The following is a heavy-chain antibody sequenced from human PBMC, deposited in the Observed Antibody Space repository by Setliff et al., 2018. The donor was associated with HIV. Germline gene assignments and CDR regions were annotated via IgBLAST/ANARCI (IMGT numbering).Heavy chain of an antibody. CDR3: ARASSGYDAFDI. V-gene: IGHV1-69*05. D-gene: IGHD3-22*01. J-gene: IGHJ3*02. CDR2: IIPAFGTA. CDR1: GDTLSIHP. Sequence: SVKVSCKASGDTLSIHPISWVRQAPGRGLDWMGGIIPAFGTANYAQKFQGRVTITTDESTSTAYMELSSLRSEDTAVYYCARASSGYDAFDIWGQGTMVTVSS.